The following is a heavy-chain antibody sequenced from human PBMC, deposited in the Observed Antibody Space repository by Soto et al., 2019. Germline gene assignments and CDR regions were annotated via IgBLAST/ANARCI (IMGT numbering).Heavy chain of an antibody. J-gene: IGHJ4*02. V-gene: IGHV3-23*01. CDR1: GFTFSSYA. CDR3: AKPRRGYCSSTSCYALDY. CDR2: ISGSGGST. Sequence: GGSLRLSCAASGFTFSSYAMSWVRQAPGKGLEWVSAISGSGGSTYYADSVKGRFTISRDNSKNTLYLQMNSLRAEDTAVYYCAKPRRGYCSSTSCYALDYWGQGTLVTVSS. D-gene: IGHD2-2*01.